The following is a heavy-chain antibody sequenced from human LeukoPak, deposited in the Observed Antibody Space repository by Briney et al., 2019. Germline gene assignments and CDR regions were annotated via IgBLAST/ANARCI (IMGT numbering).Heavy chain of an antibody. J-gene: IGHJ4*02. Sequence: GGSLRLSCAASGFPFSNNAMTWVRQAPGRGLEWVSVISGGGTATYYAVSVKGRLTISRDNSKNTLYLQMNSLRADDTAIYYCVKGGRTNSPLDYWGQGTLVTVSS. D-gene: IGHD1-14*01. CDR1: GFPFSNNA. CDR2: ISGGGTAT. V-gene: IGHV3-23*01. CDR3: VKGGRTNSPLDY.